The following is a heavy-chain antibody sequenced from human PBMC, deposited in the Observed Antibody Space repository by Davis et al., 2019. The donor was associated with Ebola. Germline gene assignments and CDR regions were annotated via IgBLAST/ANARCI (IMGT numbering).Heavy chain of an antibody. CDR3: ASPAGTTEHWFDY. D-gene: IGHD1-1*01. V-gene: IGHV1-69*05. CDR2: IIPIFGTA. CDR1: GGTFSSYA. Sequence: AASVKVSCKASGGTFSSYAISWVRQAPGQGLEWMGGIIPIFGTANYAQKFQGRVTMTRNTSISTAYMELSSLRSEDTAVYYCASPAGTTEHWFDYWGQGTQVTVSS. J-gene: IGHJ4*02.